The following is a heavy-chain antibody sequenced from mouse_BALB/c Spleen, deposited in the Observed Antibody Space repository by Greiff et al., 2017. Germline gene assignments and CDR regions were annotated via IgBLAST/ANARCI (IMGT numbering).Heavy chain of an antibody. J-gene: IGHJ2*01. CDR3: ARSRYGSSYDY. Sequence: EVQVVESGGGLVQPGGSRKLSCAASGFTFSSFGMHWVRQAPEKGLEWVAYISSGSSTIYYADTVKGRFTISRDNPKNTLFLQMTSLRSEDTAMYYCARSRYGSSYDYWGQGTTLTVSS. CDR1: GFTFSSFG. D-gene: IGHD1-1*01. V-gene: IGHV5-17*02. CDR2: ISSGSSTI.